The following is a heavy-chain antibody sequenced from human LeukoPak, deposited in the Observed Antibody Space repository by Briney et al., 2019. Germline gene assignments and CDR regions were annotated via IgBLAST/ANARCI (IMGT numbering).Heavy chain of an antibody. V-gene: IGHV3-30*18. Sequence: GGSLRLSCAASGFTFSSYGMHWVRQAPGKGLEWVAVISYDGSNKYYADSVKGRFTISRDNSKNTLYLQMNSLRAEDTAVYYCAKDLGYGYARRYYYYGMDVWGQGTTVTVSS. CDR1: GFTFSSYG. CDR3: AKDLGYGYARRYYYYGMDV. D-gene: IGHD5-18*01. CDR2: ISYDGSNK. J-gene: IGHJ6*02.